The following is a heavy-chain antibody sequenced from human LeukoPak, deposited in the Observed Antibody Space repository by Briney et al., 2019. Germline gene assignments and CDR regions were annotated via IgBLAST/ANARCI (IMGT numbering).Heavy chain of an antibody. CDR3: ARETVEMATID. CDR1: GFSFSSNY. Sequence: GGSLRLSCEASGFSFSSNYVSWVRQPPGKGLEWVWVIYSGGSTYHADSVKGRFTISRDNSKNTLYLQMNRLRAEDTAVYYCARETVEMATIDWGQGTLVTVSS. J-gene: IGHJ4*02. D-gene: IGHD5-24*01. V-gene: IGHV3-53*01. CDR2: IYSGGST.